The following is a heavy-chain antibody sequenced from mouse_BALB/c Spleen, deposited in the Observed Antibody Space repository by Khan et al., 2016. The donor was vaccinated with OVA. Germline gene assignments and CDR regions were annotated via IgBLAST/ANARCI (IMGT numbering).Heavy chain of an antibody. CDR3: AIRDYCDY. V-gene: IGHV1S137*01. CDR1: GYTFTDYS. CDR2: ISTDSVNT. Sequence: QVQLKQSGPELVRPGVSVKISCKGSGYTFTDYSMHWVKQSHAKGLEWIGVISTDSVNTNYNQKFKGKATLTVDKSSSTAYMELARMTSEDSAIYYCAIRDYCDYWGQGTTLTVSS. J-gene: IGHJ2*01.